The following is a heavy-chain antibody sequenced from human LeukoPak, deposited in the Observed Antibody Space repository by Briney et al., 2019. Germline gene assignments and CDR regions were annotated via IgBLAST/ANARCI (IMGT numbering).Heavy chain of an antibody. Sequence: GGSLRLSCEASGFTFNDYGMHWVRQAPGKGLEWVAHIRFDGSKTYYTDSVKGRLSISRDNSKNTLYLQMNSLRAEDTAVYYCARDRSYYYDSSGFAFDIWGQGTMVTVSS. J-gene: IGHJ3*02. CDR3: ARDRSYYYDSSGFAFDI. V-gene: IGHV3-30*02. D-gene: IGHD3-22*01. CDR2: IRFDGSKT. CDR1: GFTFNDYG.